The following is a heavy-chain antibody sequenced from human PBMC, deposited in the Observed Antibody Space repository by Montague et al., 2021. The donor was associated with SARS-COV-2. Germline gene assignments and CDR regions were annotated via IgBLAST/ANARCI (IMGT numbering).Heavy chain of an antibody. CDR1: GGSISSSSYY. Sequence: SETLSLTCTVSGGSISSSSYYWGWIRQPPGKGLGWIGSIYYSGGTYYNPSLKSRATISVDTSKNQFALKLSSVTAADTAVYYCSRAPVMITFGGVITRLRGYCFDYWGQGTLVTVSS. J-gene: IGHJ4*02. CDR3: SRAPVMITFGGVITRLRGYCFDY. V-gene: IGHV4-39*06. CDR2: IYYSGGT. D-gene: IGHD3-16*01.